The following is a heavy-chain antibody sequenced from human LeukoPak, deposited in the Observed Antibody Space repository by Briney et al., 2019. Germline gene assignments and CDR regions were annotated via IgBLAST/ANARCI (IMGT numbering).Heavy chain of an antibody. CDR3: ARVPQRSSGWLKRVNRYNWYFDL. D-gene: IGHD6-19*01. J-gene: IGHJ2*01. CDR1: GGSFSGYY. CDR2: INHSGST. V-gene: IGHV4-34*01. Sequence: SETLSLTCTVYGGSFSGYYWSWIRQPPGKGLEWIGEINHSGSTNYNPSLKSRVTISVDTSKNQFSLKLSSVTAADTAVYYCARVPQRSSGWLKRVNRYNWYFDLWGRGTLVTVSS.